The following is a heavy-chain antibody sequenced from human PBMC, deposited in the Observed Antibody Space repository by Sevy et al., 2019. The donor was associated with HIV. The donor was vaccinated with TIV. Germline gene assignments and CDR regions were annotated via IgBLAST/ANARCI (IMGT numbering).Heavy chain of an antibody. CDR1: GFTFSGSA. CDR2: IRSKANSYAT. J-gene: IGHJ6*02. D-gene: IGHD3-10*01. CDR3: TRPLWFREQGFNYYYGMDV. Sequence: GGSLRLSCAASGFTFSGSAMHWVRQASGKGLEWVDRIRSKANSYATAYAASVKGRFTISRDDSKNTAYLQMNSLKTEDTAVYYCTRPLWFREQGFNYYYGMDVWGQGTTVTVSS. V-gene: IGHV3-73*01.